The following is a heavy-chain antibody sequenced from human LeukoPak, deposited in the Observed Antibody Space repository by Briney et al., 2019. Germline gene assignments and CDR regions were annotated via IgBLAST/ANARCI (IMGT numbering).Heavy chain of an antibody. Sequence: PGGSLRLSRAASGFTFSSYEMNWVRQAPGKGLEWVSYISSSGSTIYYADSVKGRFTISRDDAKNSLYLQMNSLRAEDTAVYYCARGPVVVVAAEYYFDYWGQGTLVTVSS. V-gene: IGHV3-48*03. D-gene: IGHD2-15*01. CDR2: ISSSGSTI. CDR3: ARGPVVVVAAEYYFDY. CDR1: GFTFSSYE. J-gene: IGHJ4*02.